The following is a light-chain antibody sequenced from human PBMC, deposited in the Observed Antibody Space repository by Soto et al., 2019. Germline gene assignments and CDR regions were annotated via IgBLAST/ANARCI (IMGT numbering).Light chain of an antibody. CDR1: QSVSSSY. CDR2: GAS. Sequence: EIVLTQSPGTLSLSPGERATLSCRASQSVSSSYLAWYQQKPGQAPRLRIYGASSRATRIPDRFSGSGSGTDFTLSISRLEPEDFAVYYCQQYGSSPFGPGTKVDIK. V-gene: IGKV3-20*01. CDR3: QQYGSSP. J-gene: IGKJ3*01.